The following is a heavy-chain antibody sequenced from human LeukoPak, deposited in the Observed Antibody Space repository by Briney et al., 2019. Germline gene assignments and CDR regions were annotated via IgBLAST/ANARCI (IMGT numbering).Heavy chain of an antibody. D-gene: IGHD3-10*01. CDR1: GYTFTSYG. V-gene: IGHV1-18*01. J-gene: IGHJ6*02. Sequence: ASVTVSCKASGYTFTSYGISWVRQAPGQGLEWMGLISAYNGNTNYAQKLQGRVTMTTDTSTSTAYMQLRSLRSDDTAVYYCARRGSGSYYYYYGMDVRGQGTTVTVSS. CDR2: ISAYNGNT. CDR3: ARRGSGSYYYYYGMDV.